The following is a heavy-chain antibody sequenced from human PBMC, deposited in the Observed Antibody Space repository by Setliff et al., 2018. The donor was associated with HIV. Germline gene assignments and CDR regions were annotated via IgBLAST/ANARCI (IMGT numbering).Heavy chain of an antibody. CDR1: GFTFSDSV. J-gene: IGHJ6*03. CDR3: VKDEEYIGVVSATMNMPGYYHYYYMDV. CDR2: ISVDGSGK. Sequence: GGSLRLSCTASGFTFSDSVMHWVRQPPGKGLEWVAAISVDGSGKFYADSVKGRFTISRDNCRNTLYLQMNSLRDEDTAVYYCVKDEEYIGVVSATMNMPGYYHYYYMDVWGKGSTVTVSS. V-gene: IGHV3-30*01. D-gene: IGHD2-2*01.